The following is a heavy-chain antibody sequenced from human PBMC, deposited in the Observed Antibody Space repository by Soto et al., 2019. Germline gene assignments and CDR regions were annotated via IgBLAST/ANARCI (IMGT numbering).Heavy chain of an antibody. D-gene: IGHD5-18*01. CDR3: ARFGGYSYGYLDY. J-gene: IGHJ4*02. CDR1: GGTFSSYA. Sequence: ASVKVSCKASGGTFSSYAISWVRQAPGQGLEWMGGIIPIFGTANYAQKFQGRVTITADEFTSTAYMELSSLRSEDTAVYYCARFGGYSYGYLDYWGQGTLVTVSS. CDR2: IIPIFGTA. V-gene: IGHV1-69*13.